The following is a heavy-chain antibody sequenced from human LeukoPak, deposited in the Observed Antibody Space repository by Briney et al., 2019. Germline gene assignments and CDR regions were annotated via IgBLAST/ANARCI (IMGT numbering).Heavy chain of an antibody. CDR2: ISSSSSYI. J-gene: IGHJ4*02. D-gene: IGHD3-3*01. Sequence: PGGSLRLSCAASGFTFSSYSMNWVRQAPGKGLEWVSSISSSSSYIYYADSVKGRFTISRDNAKNSLYLQMNSLRAEDTAVYYCARDQVPITIFGVVSQTFDYWGQGTLVTVSS. CDR1: GFTFSSYS. CDR3: ARDQVPITIFGVVSQTFDY. V-gene: IGHV3-21*01.